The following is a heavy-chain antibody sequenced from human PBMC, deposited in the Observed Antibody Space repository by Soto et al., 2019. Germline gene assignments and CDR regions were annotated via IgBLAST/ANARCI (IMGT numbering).Heavy chain of an antibody. CDR1: GIDLSIYW. Sequence: EAQLVDSGGGLVQPGGSLRLSCTGSGIDLSIYWMHWVRQAPGKGLVWVSRINPESTTISYADSVKGRFTISRDNAGNTLFLHMNSLSAEDTGVYYCTKDTFGGRDSWGQGTLVTVSS. CDR2: INPESTTI. CDR3: TKDTFGGRDS. V-gene: IGHV3-74*01. J-gene: IGHJ4*02. D-gene: IGHD2-15*01.